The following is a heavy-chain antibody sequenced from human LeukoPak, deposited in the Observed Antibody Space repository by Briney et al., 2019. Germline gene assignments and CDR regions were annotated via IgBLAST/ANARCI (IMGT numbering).Heavy chain of an antibody. J-gene: IGHJ4*02. CDR2: INHSGST. Sequence: PSETLSLTCAVYGGSFSGYYWSWIRQPPGKGLEWIGEINHSGSTNYNPSLKSRVTISVDTSKNQFSLKLSSVTAADTAVYYCAVRIVGATRDYWGQGTPVTVSS. CDR1: GGSFSGYY. V-gene: IGHV4-34*01. D-gene: IGHD1-26*01. CDR3: AVRIVGATRDY.